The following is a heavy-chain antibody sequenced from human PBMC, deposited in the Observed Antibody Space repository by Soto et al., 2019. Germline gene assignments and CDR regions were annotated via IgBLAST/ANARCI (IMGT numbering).Heavy chain of an antibody. CDR1: GFTFSSYS. Sequence: EVQLVESGGGLVQPGGSLRLSCAASGFTFSSYSMNWVRQAPGKGLEWVSYISSSSSTIHYADSVKGRFTISRDNAKNSLYLQMNSLRDEDTAVYYCARDLQRFLEWLLQSYDGMDVWGQGTTVTVSS. J-gene: IGHJ6*02. D-gene: IGHD3-3*01. V-gene: IGHV3-48*02. CDR3: ARDLQRFLEWLLQSYDGMDV. CDR2: ISSSSSTI.